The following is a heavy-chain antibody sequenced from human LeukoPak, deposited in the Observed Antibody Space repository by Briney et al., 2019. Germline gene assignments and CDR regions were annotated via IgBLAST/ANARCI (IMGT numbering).Heavy chain of an antibody. CDR1: GFTFSSYE. D-gene: IGHD2-2*01. CDR2: ISSSGSTI. V-gene: IGHV3-48*03. J-gene: IGHJ3*02. CDR3: AKGASDCSSTSCYPLDAFDI. Sequence: GGSLRLSCAASGFTFSSYEMNWVRQAPGKGLEWVSYISSSGSTIYYADSVKGQFTISRDNSKNTLYLQMNSLRAEDTAVYYCAKGASDCSSTSCYPLDAFDIWGQGTMVTVSS.